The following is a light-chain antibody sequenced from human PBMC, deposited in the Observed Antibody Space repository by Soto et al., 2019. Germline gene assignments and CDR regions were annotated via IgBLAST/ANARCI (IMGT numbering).Light chain of an antibody. Sequence: EIVLTQSPGTLSLSPGERATLSCGASQSVSNNYLAWYQQKPGQAPRILIYGASSRANGIPDRFSGGGAGTDFTLTISRLEPEDFAVYYCQQYGNSPPRTFGQGTKVDIK. J-gene: IGKJ1*01. V-gene: IGKV3-20*01. CDR2: GAS. CDR1: QSVSNNY. CDR3: QQYGNSPPRT.